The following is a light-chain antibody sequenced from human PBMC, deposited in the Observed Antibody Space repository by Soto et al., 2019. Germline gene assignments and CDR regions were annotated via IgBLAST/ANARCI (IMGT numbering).Light chain of an antibody. CDR1: SSDVGAYKY. Sequence: QSVLTQPASVSGSPGQSITISCTGTSSDVGAYKYVSWYQQQPDKAPKLIIFEVSDRPSGVSNRFSGSKSGNRALLTISGLQAEDEADYYCSSYAGSGTMIFGGGTKLTVL. CDR2: EVS. CDR3: SSYAGSGTMI. V-gene: IGLV2-14*01. J-gene: IGLJ2*01.